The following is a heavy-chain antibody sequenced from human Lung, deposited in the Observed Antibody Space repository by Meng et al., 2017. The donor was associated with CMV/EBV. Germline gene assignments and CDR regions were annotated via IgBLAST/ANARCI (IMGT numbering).Heavy chain of an antibody. V-gene: IGHV3-48*04. CDR2: ISSRGTTI. J-gene: IGHJ4*02. CDR1: GFSFSTYS. D-gene: IGHD3-3*01. CDR3: AREVAFGVLRGHFDT. Sequence: GGSXRLXCAASGFSFSTYSMNWVRQAPGKGLEWVSFISSRGTTIYYADSVKGRFTISRDNAKNSLYLQMNSLRPEDTAVYYCAREVAFGVLRGHFDTSGQGXRVTVSS.